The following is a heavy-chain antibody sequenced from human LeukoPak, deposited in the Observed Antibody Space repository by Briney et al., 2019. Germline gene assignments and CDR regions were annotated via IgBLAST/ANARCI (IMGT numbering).Heavy chain of an antibody. CDR1: GGXMSSYY. CDR3: ARGARAGYNLEPFDY. CDR2: IYYSGST. D-gene: IGHD5-24*01. J-gene: IGHJ4*02. Sequence: SETLSLTCTVSGGXMSSYYWSWIRRPPGKGLEWIGYIYYSGSTKYNPSLKSRVTISVDTSKNQFSLKLSSVTAADTAVYYCARGARAGYNLEPFDYWGQGTLVTVSS. V-gene: IGHV4-59*08.